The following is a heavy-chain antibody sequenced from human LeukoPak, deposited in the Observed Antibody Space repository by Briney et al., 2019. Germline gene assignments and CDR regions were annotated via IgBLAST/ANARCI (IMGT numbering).Heavy chain of an antibody. Sequence: ASVKVSCKVSGYTLTELSMHWVRQAPGKGLEWMGGFDPEDGETIYAQKFQGRVTMTEDTSTDTAYMELSSLRSEDTAVYYCARDHWDGSYSRGDYWGQGTLVIVSS. CDR1: GYTLTELS. CDR3: ARDHWDGSYSRGDY. CDR2: FDPEDGET. D-gene: IGHD1-26*01. J-gene: IGHJ4*02. V-gene: IGHV1-24*01.